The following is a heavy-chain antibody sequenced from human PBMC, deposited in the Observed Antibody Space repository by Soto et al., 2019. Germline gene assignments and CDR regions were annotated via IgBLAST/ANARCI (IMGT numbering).Heavy chain of an antibody. CDR3: AGDPVLGGPSDY. J-gene: IGHJ4*02. Sequence: QVQLVQSGAEVKKPGASVKVSCKASGYTFTSYGISWVRQAPGQGLEWMGWISAHNGNTNYAQKLQGRVTMTTDTSTSTAYMELRSLRSDAAAVYYGAGDPVLGGPSDYSGQATLVTVCS. V-gene: IGHV1-18*01. CDR1: GYTFTSYG. D-gene: IGHD3-16*01. CDR2: ISAHNGNT.